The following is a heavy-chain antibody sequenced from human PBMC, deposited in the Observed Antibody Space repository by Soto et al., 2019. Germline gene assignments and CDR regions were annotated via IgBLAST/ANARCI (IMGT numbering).Heavy chain of an antibody. CDR2: IYYSGST. CDR3: ARVRSGYDSFDY. CDR1: GGSISSGGYY. D-gene: IGHD5-12*01. J-gene: IGHJ4*02. V-gene: IGHV4-31*03. Sequence: PSEILSLTCTVSGGSISSGGYYWSWIRQHPGKGLEWIGYIYYSGSTYYNPSLKSRVTISVDTSKNQFSLKLSSVTAADTAVYYCARVRSGYDSFDYWGQGTLVTVSS.